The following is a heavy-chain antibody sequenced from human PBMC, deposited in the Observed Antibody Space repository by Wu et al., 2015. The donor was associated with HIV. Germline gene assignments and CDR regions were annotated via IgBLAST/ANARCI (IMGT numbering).Heavy chain of an antibody. Sequence: QVQLVQSGAEVKKPGSSVKVSCKASGGIFNSYVISWVRQAPGRGPEWMGRIAPVFGTPIYAQKFQDRVTITADTSTRIAYMELSSLRYEDTAVYYCARLYGSGYPRKIGFDLWGQGTKVTVSS. CDR2: IAPVFGTP. J-gene: IGHJ3*01. V-gene: IGHV1-69*13. CDR1: GGIFNSYV. CDR3: ARLYGSGYPRKIGFDL. D-gene: IGHD3-10*01.